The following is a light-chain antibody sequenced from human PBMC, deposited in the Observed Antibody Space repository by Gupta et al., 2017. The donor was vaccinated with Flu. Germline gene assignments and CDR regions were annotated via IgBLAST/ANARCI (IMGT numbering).Light chain of an antibody. CDR3: QQEGRAPLS. J-gene: IGKJ5*01. V-gene: IGKV3-20*01. CDR2: DAS. CDR1: QSIGSSD. Sequence: EIVLTQSPGTLSLSPGERASLSCRASQSIGSSDLAWYQQKPGQAPRLLIFDASSRATGIPDRISGSGSETDFTLTISRLEPEDFAVYYCQQEGRAPLSFGQGTRVDIE.